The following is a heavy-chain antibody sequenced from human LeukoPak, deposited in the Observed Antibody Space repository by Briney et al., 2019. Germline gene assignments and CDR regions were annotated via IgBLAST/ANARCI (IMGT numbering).Heavy chain of an antibody. CDR2: MNPNSGNT. D-gene: IGHD4-17*01. J-gene: IGHJ4*02. CDR3: ARGPTLTTVPTVFLV. V-gene: IGHV1-8*01. Sequence: ASVKVSCKASGYTFTSYDSNWVRQATGQRLEWMGWMNPNSGNTGYAQKFQGRVTMTRNTSISTAYMELSSLRSEDTAVYYCARGPTLTTVPTVFLVWGQGTLVTVSS. CDR1: GYTFTSYD.